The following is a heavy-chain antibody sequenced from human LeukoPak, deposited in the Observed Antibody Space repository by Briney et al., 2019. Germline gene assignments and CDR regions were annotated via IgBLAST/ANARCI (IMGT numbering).Heavy chain of an antibody. CDR3: ARYSSGGRIAALRGGDFDY. CDR2: INPNSGGT. V-gene: IGHV1-2*02. J-gene: IGHJ4*02. Sequence: ASVKVSCKASGYTFTGYYMHWVRQAPGQGLEWMGWINPNSGGTNYAQKFQGRVTMTRDTSISTAYMELSRLRSDDTAVYYCARYSSGGRIAALRGGDFDYWGQGTLVTVSS. D-gene: IGHD6-25*01. CDR1: GYTFTGYY.